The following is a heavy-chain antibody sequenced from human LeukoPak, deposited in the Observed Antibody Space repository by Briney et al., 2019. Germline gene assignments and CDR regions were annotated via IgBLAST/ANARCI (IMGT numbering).Heavy chain of an antibody. J-gene: IGHJ4*02. D-gene: IGHD3-16*02. CDR1: GFTFSFYG. CDR2: IWYDGSNK. Sequence: GGSLRLSCAASGFTFSFYGMHWVRQAPGKGLEWVAVIWYDGSNKYYADSVKGRFTISRDNSKNTLYLQMNSLRAEDTAVYFVWGSYRYSDYWGQGTLVTVSS. V-gene: IGHV3-33*01. CDR3: WGSYRYSDY.